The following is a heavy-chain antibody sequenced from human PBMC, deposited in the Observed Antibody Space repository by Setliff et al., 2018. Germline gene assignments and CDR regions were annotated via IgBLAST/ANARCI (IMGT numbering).Heavy chain of an antibody. CDR3: ARRNVGATYFDY. J-gene: IGHJ4*02. V-gene: IGHV4-39*01. CDR1: GGSISSSSSY. D-gene: IGHD1-26*01. Sequence: SETLSLTCSVSGGSISSSSSYWGWIRQPPGKGLEWIGSIYYTGTTYYNPSLKSRITISVDTSKNQFSLKLNSVTAADTAVYYCARRNVGATYFDYWGQGTLVTVSS. CDR2: IYYTGTT.